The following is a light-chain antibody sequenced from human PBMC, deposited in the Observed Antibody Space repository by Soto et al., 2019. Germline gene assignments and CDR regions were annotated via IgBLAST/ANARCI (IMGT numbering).Light chain of an antibody. J-gene: IGKJ4*01. Sequence: EVVLTQSTATLSLSPGERATLSCRASQSVSSYLAWYQQKPGQAPRLLIYGASTRATGIPVRFSGSGSGTEFTLTISSLQSEDFAVYYCQQRSSWLPFGGGANV. CDR2: GAS. CDR1: QSVSSY. CDR3: QQRSSWLP. V-gene: IGKV3-11*01.